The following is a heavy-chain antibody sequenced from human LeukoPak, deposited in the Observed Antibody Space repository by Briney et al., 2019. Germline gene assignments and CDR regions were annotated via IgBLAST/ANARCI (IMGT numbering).Heavy chain of an antibody. CDR1: GFTFSTYW. Sequence: GGSLRLSCAAPGFTFSTYWMSWVRQAPGKGLEWVANMKQDGSEKYYVDSVEGRFTISRDNAKNSLYLQMNSLRAEGSAVYYCARDKIYGDSYFDYWGQGTLVAVSS. CDR3: ARDKIYGDSYFDY. D-gene: IGHD4-17*01. CDR2: MKQDGSEK. V-gene: IGHV3-7*01. J-gene: IGHJ4*02.